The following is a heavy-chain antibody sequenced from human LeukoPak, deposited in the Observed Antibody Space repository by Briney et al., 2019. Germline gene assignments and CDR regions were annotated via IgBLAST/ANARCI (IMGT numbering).Heavy chain of an antibody. D-gene: IGHD3-3*01. J-gene: IGHJ4*02. V-gene: IGHV3-23*01. CDR2: ISGSGATI. CDR3: TSSLEWLSLFDY. Sequence: PGGSLRLSCAASGFTFNSQAMNWVRQAPGKGLEWVSVISGSGATIDYADSVKGRFTISRDNSKNTLYLQMNSLRAEDTAVYFCTSSLEWLSLFDYWGQGILVTVSS. CDR1: GFTFNSQA.